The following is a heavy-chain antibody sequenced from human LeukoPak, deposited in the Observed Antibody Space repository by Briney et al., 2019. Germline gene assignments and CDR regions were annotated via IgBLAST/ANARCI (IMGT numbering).Heavy chain of an antibody. V-gene: IGHV4-39*07. CDR2: IYYSGST. J-gene: IGHJ4*02. D-gene: IGHD2-15*01. CDR1: GDSISSSSSY. CDR3: ARDGGVVVAARPFDY. Sequence: SETLSLTCTVSGDSISSSSSYWGWIRQPPGKGLEWIGSIYYSGSTYYNPSLKSRVTISVDTSKNQFSLKLSSVTAADTAVYYCARDGGVVVAARPFDYWGQGTLVTVSS.